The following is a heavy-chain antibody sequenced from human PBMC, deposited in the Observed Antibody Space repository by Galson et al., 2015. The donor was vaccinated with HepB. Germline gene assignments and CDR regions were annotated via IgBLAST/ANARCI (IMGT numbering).Heavy chain of an antibody. CDR2: INTNTGNP. Sequence: SVKVSCKASGYIFTTYAINWVRQAPGQGLEWMGWINTNTGNPTYAQGFTGRFVFSLDTSVSTVYLQISGLKAEDAAVYYCARDPDYGSYWGQGSLVTVSS. D-gene: IGHD3-10*01. CDR1: GYIFTTYA. V-gene: IGHV7-4-1*02. CDR3: ARDPDYGSY. J-gene: IGHJ4*02.